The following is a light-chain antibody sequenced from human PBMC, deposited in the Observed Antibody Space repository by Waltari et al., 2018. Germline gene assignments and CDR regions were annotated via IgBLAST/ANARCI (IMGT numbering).Light chain of an antibody. CDR2: DAS. CDR1: QDISRW. J-gene: IGKJ4*01. CDR3: QQATSLPLT. Sequence: DIQMTQSPSSVSASVGDSVTISCRASQDISRWLAWYQQKPGKVPKLLIYDASSLQSGVPSRFSGSGSGTDCTLTISDLQSEECATYYCQQATSLPLTFGGGTRVEIK. V-gene: IGKV1-12*01.